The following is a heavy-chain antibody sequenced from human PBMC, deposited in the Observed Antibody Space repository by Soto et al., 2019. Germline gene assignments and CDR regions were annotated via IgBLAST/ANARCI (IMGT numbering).Heavy chain of an antibody. D-gene: IGHD4-17*01. V-gene: IGHV4-34*01. CDR2: INHSGST. J-gene: IGHJ6*03. Sequence: SETLSLTCAVYGGSFSGYYWSWIRQPPGKGLEWIGEINHSGSTNYNPSLKSRVTISVDTSKNQFSLKLSSVTAADTAVYYCARGGLAYGDYGYYMDVWGKGTTVTVSS. CDR1: GGSFSGYY. CDR3: ARGGLAYGDYGYYMDV.